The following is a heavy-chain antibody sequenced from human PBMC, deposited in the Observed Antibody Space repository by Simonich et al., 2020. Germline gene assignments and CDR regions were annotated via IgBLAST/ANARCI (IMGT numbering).Heavy chain of an antibody. V-gene: IGHV1-2*02. Sequence: QVQLVQSGAEVKKPGASVKVSCKASGYTFTGYYMHRVRQAPGKGLVWMGMINPNSGGTNDAQKFQGRVTMTRDTSISTAYMERSRLRSDDTAVYYRARSSDLLNWNDGPYYWGQGTLVTVSS. CDR2: INPNSGGT. J-gene: IGHJ4*02. CDR3: ARSSDLLNWNDGPYY. D-gene: IGHD1-1*01. CDR1: GYTFTGYY.